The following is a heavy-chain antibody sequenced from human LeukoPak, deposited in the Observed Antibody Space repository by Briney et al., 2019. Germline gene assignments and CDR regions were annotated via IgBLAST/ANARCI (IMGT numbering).Heavy chain of an antibody. D-gene: IGHD6-19*01. CDR2: ISFDGSNK. V-gene: IGHV3-30*18. Sequence: PGRSLRLSCAASGFTFSSYGMYCVRQALGKGLEWVAVISFDGSNKYYADSVRGRFTVSRDNSKDTLYLQMNSLRAEDTAVYYCAKDEIGAVAGLLDYWGQGILVTVSS. J-gene: IGHJ4*02. CDR3: AKDEIGAVAGLLDY. CDR1: GFTFSSYG.